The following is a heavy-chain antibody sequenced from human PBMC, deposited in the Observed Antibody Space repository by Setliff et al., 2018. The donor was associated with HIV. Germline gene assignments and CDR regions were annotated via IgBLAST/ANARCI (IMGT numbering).Heavy chain of an antibody. CDR3: ASLDGSGSPYTYYYYMDV. CDR2: INYRGNT. CDR1: GGSISTSRYC. Sequence: PSETLSLTCTVSGGSISTSRYCWGWICQPPGKGLEWIGSINYRGNTYYNPSPKSRAAISVDTSKIQISLKLSSVTAADTAVYYCASLDGSGSPYTYYYYMDVWGKGTAVTVSS. D-gene: IGHD3-10*01. J-gene: IGHJ6*03. V-gene: IGHV4-39*01.